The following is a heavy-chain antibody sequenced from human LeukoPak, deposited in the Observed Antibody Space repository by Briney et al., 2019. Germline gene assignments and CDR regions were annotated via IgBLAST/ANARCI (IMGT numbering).Heavy chain of an antibody. CDR1: GDSISSHY. CDR3: ARGDRIAARPVAFDI. J-gene: IGHJ3*02. V-gene: IGHV4-59*11. Sequence: PSETLSLTCTVSGDSISSHYWSWIRQSPRKGLWWIGDIYKNGNTNYDPSLKSRVTISIDTSKNQFSLRLSSVTAADTAIYYCARGDRIAARPVAFDIWGQGTMVTVSS. CDR2: IYKNGNT. D-gene: IGHD6-6*01.